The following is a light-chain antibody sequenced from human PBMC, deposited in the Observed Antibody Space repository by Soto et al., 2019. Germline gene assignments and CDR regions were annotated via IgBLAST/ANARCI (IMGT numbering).Light chain of an antibody. CDR3: SSHTRGGIHL. Sequence: QSALTQPASVSGSPGQSITISCTGTSSDVGTYDFVSWYQQHPGKAPKVMIYEVTKRPSGVSDRFSGSKSGNTASLTISGLQTEDEAVYHCSSHTRGGIHLFGGGTKLTVL. J-gene: IGLJ3*02. V-gene: IGLV2-14*01. CDR2: EVT. CDR1: SSDVGTYDF.